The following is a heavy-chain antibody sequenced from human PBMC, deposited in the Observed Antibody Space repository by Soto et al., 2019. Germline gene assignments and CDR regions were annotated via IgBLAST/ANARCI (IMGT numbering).Heavy chain of an antibody. Sequence: LVRQAPGKGLEGVSGLSDSGMSIYYADSVKGRLTISRDNSKNTLYLQIHTLRAEDTAVNYCTSLGKPVMDVWGQGPTVPVSS. CDR3: TSLGKPVMDV. V-gene: IGHV3-23*01. J-gene: IGHJ6*02. CDR2: LSDSGMSI.